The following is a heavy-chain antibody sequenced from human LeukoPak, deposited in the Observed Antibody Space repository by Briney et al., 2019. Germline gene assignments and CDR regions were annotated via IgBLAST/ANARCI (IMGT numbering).Heavy chain of an antibody. CDR3: ARLYYYDSSGYYPYAFDI. CDR2: IYYSGST. Sequence: SETLSLTCTVSGGSISNSSYYWGWIRQPPGKGLGWLENIYYSGSTYYNPSLKSRVTTSVDTSKNQFSLKLSSVTAADTAVYYCARLYYYDSSGYYPYAFDIWGQGTMVTVSS. CDR1: GGSISNSSYY. J-gene: IGHJ3*02. D-gene: IGHD3-22*01. V-gene: IGHV4-39*01.